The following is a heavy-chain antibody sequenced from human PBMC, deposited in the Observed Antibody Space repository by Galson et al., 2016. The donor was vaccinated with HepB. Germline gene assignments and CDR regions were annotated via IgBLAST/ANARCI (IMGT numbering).Heavy chain of an antibody. D-gene: IGHD6-19*01. CDR3: AADLGGSGWAFDY. Sequence: SVKVSCKASEFTFINSAVQWVRQARGQRLEWIGWLVVGSGNTNYAQKLQERITITRDMSTGTAYMELSSLRFEDTAVYYCAADLGGSGWAFDYWGQGTLVTVSS. V-gene: IGHV1-58*01. J-gene: IGHJ4*02. CDR2: LVVGSGNT. CDR1: EFTFINSA.